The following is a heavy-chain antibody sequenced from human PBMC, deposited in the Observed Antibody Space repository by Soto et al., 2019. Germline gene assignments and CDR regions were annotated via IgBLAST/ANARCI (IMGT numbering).Heavy chain of an antibody. CDR1: GGTFSSYA. J-gene: IGHJ6*02. V-gene: IGHV1-69*13. CDR3: ARGRFLEWLSSYYYYYYGMDV. CDR2: IIPIFGTA. D-gene: IGHD3-3*01. Sequence: ASVKVSCKASGGTFSSYAISWVRQAPGQGLEWMGGIIPIFGTANYAQKFQGRVTITADESTSTAYMELSSLRSEDTAVYYCARGRFLEWLSSYYYYYYGMDVWGQGTTVTVSS.